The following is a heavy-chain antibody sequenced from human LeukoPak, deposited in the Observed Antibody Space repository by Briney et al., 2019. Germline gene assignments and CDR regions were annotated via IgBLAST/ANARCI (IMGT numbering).Heavy chain of an antibody. CDR2: INDSGST. V-gene: IGHV4-34*01. Sequence: PSETLSLTCAVYGGSFSGYYWSWVRQPPGKGMEWLGEINDSGSTNYNPSLKSRVTISVPTSKNQSSLNLISVTAADTAVYYSARTPPVLYYYCSGSYRFDPWGQGTLVTVSS. CDR3: ARTPPVLYYYCSGSYRFDP. CDR1: GGSFSGYY. J-gene: IGHJ5*02. D-gene: IGHD3-10*01.